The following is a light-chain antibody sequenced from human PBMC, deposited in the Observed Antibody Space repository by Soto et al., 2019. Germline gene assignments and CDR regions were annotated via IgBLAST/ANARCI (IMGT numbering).Light chain of an antibody. CDR3: TLDTSSSALG. CDR2: EVS. Sequence: QSALTQPPSASGSPGQSITISCSGTSSDVGGYNYVSWYQQHPGKPPKLIIYEVSNRPSVVSNRFSASKSGTTAPLIISGLQADDADYYCATLDTSSSALGFGGGTKLTVL. J-gene: IGLJ3*02. V-gene: IGLV2-14*01. CDR1: SSDVGGYNY.